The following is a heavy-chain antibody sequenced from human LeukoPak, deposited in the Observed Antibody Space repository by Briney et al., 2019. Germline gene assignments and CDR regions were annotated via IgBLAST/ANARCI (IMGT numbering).Heavy chain of an antibody. J-gene: IGHJ6*02. V-gene: IGHV3-23*01. Sequence: GGSLRLSCAGSGFTFNSYAMSWVRQAPGKGLEWVSTISGSGGAGTYYADSVKGRFTVSRDNSRNTLYLPMNSLRAEDTAVYYCVKDRGGSPFYGMDVWGQGTTVTVSS. CDR2: ISGSGGAGT. CDR1: GFTFNSYA. CDR3: VKDRGGSPFYGMDV. D-gene: IGHD1-26*01.